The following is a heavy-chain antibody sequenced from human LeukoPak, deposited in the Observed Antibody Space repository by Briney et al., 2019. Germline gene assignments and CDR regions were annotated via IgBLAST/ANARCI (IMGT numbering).Heavy chain of an antibody. V-gene: IGHV1-24*01. CDR3: AAGRPYSLLDY. J-gene: IGHJ4*02. D-gene: IGHD5-18*01. Sequence: GASVKVSCTVSGSSLTELSLYWVRQAPGKGLEWMGGFDVIDAKTFYAQKFQGRVTMTEDSSTDTAYMELSRLRSDDTAFYYCAAGRPYSLLDYWGQGTLVTVSS. CDR1: GSSLTELS. CDR2: FDVIDAKT.